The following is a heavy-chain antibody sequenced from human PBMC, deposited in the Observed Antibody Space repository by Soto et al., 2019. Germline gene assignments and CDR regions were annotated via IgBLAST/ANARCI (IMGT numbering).Heavy chain of an antibody. D-gene: IGHD3-3*01. CDR3: ARDPDYDFWSGSLPGYYGMDV. J-gene: IGHJ6*02. Sequence: GGSLRLSCAASGFTLSSYAMSWVRQAPGKGLEWVSSISSSSSYIYYADSVKGRFTISRDNAKNSLYLQMNSLRAEDTAVYYCARDPDYDFWSGSLPGYYGMDVWGQGTTVTVSS. CDR2: ISSSSSYI. V-gene: IGHV3-21*01. CDR1: GFTLSSYA.